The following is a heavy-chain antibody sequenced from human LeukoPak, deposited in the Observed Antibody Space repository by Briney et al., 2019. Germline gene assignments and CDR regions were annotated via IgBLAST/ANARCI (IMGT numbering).Heavy chain of an antibody. CDR1: GFTFRSYA. CDR3: VKGDIVVVPAAFDY. D-gene: IGHD2-2*01. CDR2: ISSNGGST. J-gene: IGHJ4*02. Sequence: GGSLRLSCSASGFTFRSYAMHWVRQAPGKGLEYVSAISSNGGSTYYADSVKGRFTLSRDNSKNTLYLQMNSLRAEDTAVYYCVKGDIVVVPAAFDYWGQGTLVTVSS. V-gene: IGHV3-64D*06.